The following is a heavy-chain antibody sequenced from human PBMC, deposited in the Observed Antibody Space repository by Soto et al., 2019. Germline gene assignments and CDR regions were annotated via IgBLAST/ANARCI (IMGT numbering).Heavy chain of an antibody. D-gene: IGHD3-9*01. CDR3: AKATATGRGAFDI. J-gene: IGHJ3*02. Sequence: GGSLRLSCAASGFTFNSYAMSWVRQAPGKGLEWVSAISASGDSTYYADAVKGRFTISRDNSKNTVFLQMNSLTAGDTAVYYCAKATATGRGAFDICGQGTMVTVSS. CDR2: ISASGDST. CDR1: GFTFNSYA. V-gene: IGHV3-23*01.